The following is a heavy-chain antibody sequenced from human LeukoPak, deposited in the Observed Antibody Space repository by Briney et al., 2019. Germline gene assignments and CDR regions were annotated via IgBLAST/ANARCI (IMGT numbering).Heavy chain of an antibody. V-gene: IGHV4-39*01. D-gene: IGHD3-10*01. J-gene: IGHJ4*02. Sequence: RTSETLSLTCTVSGGSMSSSSYYWGWIRQPPGKGLEWIGSIYYSGSTYYNPSLKSRVTISVDTSKNQFSLKLSSVTAADTAVYYCASYYYGSGSYYNGYYFDYWGQGTLVTVSS. CDR3: ASYYYGSGSYYNGYYFDY. CDR2: IYYSGST. CDR1: GGSMSSSSYY.